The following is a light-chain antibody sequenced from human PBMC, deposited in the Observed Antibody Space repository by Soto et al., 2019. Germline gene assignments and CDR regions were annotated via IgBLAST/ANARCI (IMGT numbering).Light chain of an antibody. J-gene: IGKJ1*01. CDR2: AAS. Sequence: IQLTQSPSSLSASLGDRVTITWRASQSISNWLAWYQQKQGKAPNLLIYAASSLQSGVPSRFRGSGSGTDFNLTISSLQTEDFATYYCQQTYSTPQTFGQGTKVDIK. CDR1: QSISNW. CDR3: QQTYSTPQT. V-gene: IGKV1-39*01.